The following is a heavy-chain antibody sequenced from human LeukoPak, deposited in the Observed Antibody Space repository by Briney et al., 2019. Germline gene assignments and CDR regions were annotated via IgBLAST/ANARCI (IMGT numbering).Heavy chain of an antibody. CDR2: ISSSSSYI. J-gene: IGHJ4*02. D-gene: IGHD1-26*01. CDR3: ARDQRTGGGATFDY. V-gene: IGHV3-21*01. Sequence: GGSLRLSCAASGFTFSSYSMNWVRQAPGKGLEWVSSISSSSSYIYYADSVKGRFTSSRDNAKNSLYLQMNSLRAEDTAVYYCARDQRTGGGATFDYWGQGTLVTVSS. CDR1: GFTFSSYS.